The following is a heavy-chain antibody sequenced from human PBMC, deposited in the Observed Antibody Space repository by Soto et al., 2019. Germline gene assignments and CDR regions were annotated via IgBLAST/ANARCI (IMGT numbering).Heavy chain of an antibody. Sequence: SETLSLTCAVYGGSFSGHYWSWIRQPPGKGLEWIGEINESGSTKCTPSLKSRVTTSLDTSKNQFSLKLSSVTAADTAVYYCARSRRGFGSSWYDWFDPWGQGTLVTVSS. CDR2: INESGST. V-gene: IGHV4-34*01. J-gene: IGHJ5*02. CDR1: GGSFSGHY. CDR3: ARSRRGFGSSWYDWFDP. D-gene: IGHD6-13*01.